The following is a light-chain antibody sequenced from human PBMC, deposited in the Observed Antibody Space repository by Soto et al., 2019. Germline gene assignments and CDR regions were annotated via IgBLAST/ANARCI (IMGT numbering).Light chain of an antibody. J-gene: IGKJ4*01. V-gene: IGKV3-20*01. CDR2: GAS. CDR3: QQYGSSPLLT. Sequence: EIGLTQSPGTLSLSPGERATLSCRASQSVSSSYLAWYQQKPGQAPRLLIYGASSRATGIPDRFSGSGSGTDFPLTISRLEPEDFAVYYCQQYGSSPLLTFGGGTKVEIK. CDR1: QSVSSSY.